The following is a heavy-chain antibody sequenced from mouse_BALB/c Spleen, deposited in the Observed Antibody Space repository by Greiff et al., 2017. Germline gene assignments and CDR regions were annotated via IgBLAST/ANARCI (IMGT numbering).Heavy chain of an antibody. D-gene: IGHD1-1*01. J-gene: IGHJ1*01. Sequence: VQVVESGPGLVAPSQSLSITCTVSGFSLTSYGVHWVRQPPGKGLEWLGVIWAGGSTNYNSALMSRLSISKDNSKSQVFLKMNSLQTDDTAMYYCARVTTVVPGYFDVWGAGTTVTVSS. CDR2: IWAGGST. CDR1: GFSLTSYG. CDR3: ARVTTVVPGYFDV. V-gene: IGHV2-9*02.